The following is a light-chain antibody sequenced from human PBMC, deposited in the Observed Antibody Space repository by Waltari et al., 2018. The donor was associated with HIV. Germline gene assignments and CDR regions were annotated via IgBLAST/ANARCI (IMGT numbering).Light chain of an antibody. Sequence: SYVLTQAPSVSVAPGQTASLTRGGTNIGSHSVNCYQQKPGQAPVLVVYDDSDRPSGIPERIYGSNSGNTATLTINRVEAGDEADYSCQVWDSNSDDYVFGGGTKLTVL. V-gene: IGLV3-21*02. CDR1: NIGSHS. CDR2: DDS. CDR3: QVWDSNSDDYV. J-gene: IGLJ2*01.